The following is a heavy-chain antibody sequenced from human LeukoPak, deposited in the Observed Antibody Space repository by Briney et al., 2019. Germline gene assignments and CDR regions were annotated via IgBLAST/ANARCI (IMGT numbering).Heavy chain of an antibody. CDR3: ARDSSSWYPHFDY. CDR2: ISGSGGST. Sequence: GGSLRLSCAAPGFTFSSYAMSWVRQAPGKGLEWVSAISGSGGSTYYVDSVKGRFTISRDNSKNTLYLQMNSLRAEDTAVYYCARDSSSWYPHFDYWGQGTLVTVSS. CDR1: GFTFSSYA. J-gene: IGHJ4*02. D-gene: IGHD6-13*01. V-gene: IGHV3-23*01.